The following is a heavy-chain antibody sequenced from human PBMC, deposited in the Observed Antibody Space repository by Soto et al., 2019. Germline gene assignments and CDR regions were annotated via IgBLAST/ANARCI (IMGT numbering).Heavy chain of an antibody. V-gene: IGHV1-18*01. CDR1: GYTFSSYA. D-gene: IGHD4-17*01. J-gene: IGHJ4*02. Sequence: QVQLVQSGAEVKKPGASVKVSCKASGYTFSSYAIGWVRQAPGQGLEWMGWISAYNDNTNSAQKLQGRVTMTTDTSTTTAYMELRSLRSDDTAMYYWARGRLTYGDYYFDYWGQGTLVTVSS. CDR2: ISAYNDNT. CDR3: ARGRLTYGDYYFDY.